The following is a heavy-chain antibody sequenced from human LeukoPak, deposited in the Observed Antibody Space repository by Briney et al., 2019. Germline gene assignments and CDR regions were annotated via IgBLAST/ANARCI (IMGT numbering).Heavy chain of an antibody. V-gene: IGHV3-21*01. D-gene: IGHD3-16*01. CDR2: ISSSSTYI. Sequence: TTGGSLRLSCGAWGFTLSSYTINGVRQARGKGLEGVSSISSSSTYIYYVDSVNGRFTISRDNAKNPLHLQMNSLGAWDTGVYYSTKQGRGGMMSAYGMDVWGQGTTVTVSS. J-gene: IGHJ6*02. CDR3: TKQGRGGMMSAYGMDV. CDR1: GFTLSSYT.